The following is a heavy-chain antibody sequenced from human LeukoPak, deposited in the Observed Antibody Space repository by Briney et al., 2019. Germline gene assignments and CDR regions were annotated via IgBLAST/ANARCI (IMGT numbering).Heavy chain of an antibody. CDR2: INPNSGGT. Sequence: EASVKVSCKASGYTFTGYYMHWVRQAPGQGLEWMGWINPNSGGTNYAQKFQGRVTMTRDTSISTAYMELSRLRSDDTAVYYCARVTYSYGYSVVDYWGQGTLVTVSS. CDR1: GYTFTGYY. D-gene: IGHD5-18*01. V-gene: IGHV1-2*02. CDR3: ARVTYSYGYSVVDY. J-gene: IGHJ4*02.